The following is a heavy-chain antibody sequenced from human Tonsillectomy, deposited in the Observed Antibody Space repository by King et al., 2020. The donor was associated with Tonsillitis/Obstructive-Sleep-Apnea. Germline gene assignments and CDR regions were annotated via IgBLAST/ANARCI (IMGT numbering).Heavy chain of an antibody. J-gene: IGHJ4*02. Sequence: QLVQSGAEVKKPGASVKVSCKVSGXTLSESXIHWVRQGPGKGLEWMGGFDPEDGETIYAQKFQGRVTMTEDTSTDTAYMELRSLRSEDTAVYYCGTGEWLVRYFDYWGQGXLVTVSS. D-gene: IGHD6-19*01. CDR2: FDPEDGET. V-gene: IGHV1-24*01. CDR1: GXTLSESX. CDR3: GTGEWLVRYFDY.